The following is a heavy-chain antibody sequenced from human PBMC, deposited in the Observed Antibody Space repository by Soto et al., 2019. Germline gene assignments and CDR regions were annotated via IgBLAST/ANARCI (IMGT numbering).Heavy chain of an antibody. D-gene: IGHD2-2*02. Sequence: SETLSLTCTVSGGSISSSSYYWGWIRQPPGKGLEWIGSIYYSGSTYYNPSLKSRVTISVDTSKNQFSLKLSSVTAADTAVYYCARQRVVPAAIARYYYYYYGMDVWGQGTTVTVSS. V-gene: IGHV4-39*01. CDR1: GGSISSSSYY. J-gene: IGHJ6*02. CDR3: ARQRVVPAAIARYYYYYYGMDV. CDR2: IYYSGST.